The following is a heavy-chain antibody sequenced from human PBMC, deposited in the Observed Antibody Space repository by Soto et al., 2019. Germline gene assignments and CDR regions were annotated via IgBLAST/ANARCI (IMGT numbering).Heavy chain of an antibody. CDR3: ATSIAAAGPIGWWFDP. D-gene: IGHD6-13*01. CDR1: GFTFGDYA. CDR2: IRSKAYGGTT. V-gene: IGHV3-49*03. J-gene: IGHJ5*02. Sequence: GGSLRLSCTASGFTFGDYAMSWFRQAPGKGLEWVGFIRSKAYGGTTEYAASVKGRFTISRDDSKSIAYMELSSLRSEDTAVYYCATSIAAAGPIGWWFDPWGQGTLVTVSS.